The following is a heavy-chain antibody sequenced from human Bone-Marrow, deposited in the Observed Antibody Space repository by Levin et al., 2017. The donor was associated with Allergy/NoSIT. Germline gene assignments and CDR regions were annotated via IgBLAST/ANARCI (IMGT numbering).Heavy chain of an antibody. CDR1: GFTLGNFA. V-gene: IGHV3-23*01. Sequence: GGSLRLSCATSGFTLGNFAMSWVRQAPGKGLEWVSTISGIGDLTFYADSVRGRFTVSRDMSKSTVHLQMNTLSAEDMAIYYCARPLGDSSSSYYDAFDIWGQGTVVTVSS. D-gene: IGHD6-13*01. CDR3: ARPLGDSSSSYYDAFDI. CDR2: ISGIGDLT. J-gene: IGHJ3*02.